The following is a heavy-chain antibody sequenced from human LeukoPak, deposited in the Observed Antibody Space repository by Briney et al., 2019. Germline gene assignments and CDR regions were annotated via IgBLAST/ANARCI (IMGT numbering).Heavy chain of an antibody. CDR3: ARGTMVRENHPFDY. D-gene: IGHD3-10*01. CDR1: GGTFSSYA. J-gene: IGHJ4*02. Sequence: ASVKVSCKASGGTFSSYAISWVRQAPGQGLEWMGRIIPILGIANYAQKFQGRVTITADKSTSTAYMELSSLRSEDTAVHYCARGTMVRENHPFDYWGQGTLVTVSS. V-gene: IGHV1-69*04. CDR2: IIPILGIA.